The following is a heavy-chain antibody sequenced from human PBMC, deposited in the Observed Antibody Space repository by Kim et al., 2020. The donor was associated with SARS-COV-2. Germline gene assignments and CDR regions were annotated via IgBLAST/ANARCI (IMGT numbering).Heavy chain of an antibody. CDR2: ISYDGSNK. D-gene: IGHD2-2*01. Sequence: GSLRLSCAASGFTFSSYAMHWVRQAPGKGLEWVAVISYDGSNKYYADSVKGRFTISRDNSKNTLYLQMNSLRAEDTAVYYCARADIVVVPAAAHFDYWGQGTLVTVSS. CDR3: ARADIVVVPAAAHFDY. V-gene: IGHV3-30*04. J-gene: IGHJ4*02. CDR1: GFTFSSYA.